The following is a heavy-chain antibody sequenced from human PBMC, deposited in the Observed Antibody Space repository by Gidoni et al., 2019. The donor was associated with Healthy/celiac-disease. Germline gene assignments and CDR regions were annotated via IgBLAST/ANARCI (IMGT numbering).Heavy chain of an antibody. CDR3: ARDPLYGMDV. V-gene: IGHV4-34*01. CDR1: GGSFSGYY. J-gene: IGHJ6*02. CDR2: INHSGST. Sequence: QVQLQPWGAGLLKPSETLSLTCAVYGGSFSGYYWSWIRQPPGKGLEWIGEINHSGSTNYNPSLKSRVTISVDTSKNQFSLKLSSVTAADTAVYYCARDPLYGMDVWGQGTTVTVSS.